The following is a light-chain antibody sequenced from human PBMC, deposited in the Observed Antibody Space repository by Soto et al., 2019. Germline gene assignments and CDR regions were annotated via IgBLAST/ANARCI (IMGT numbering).Light chain of an antibody. Sequence: IQLTQSPSSLSASVGDRVTITCRASQGISNHLAWYQQKPGKVPKVLIYAASTLQSGVPSRFSGSGSGTDFTLTITNLQPEDIGTYYCQKYNSAPDTFGQGTKLEIK. V-gene: IGKV1-27*01. J-gene: IGKJ2*01. CDR1: QGISNH. CDR3: QKYNSAPDT. CDR2: AAS.